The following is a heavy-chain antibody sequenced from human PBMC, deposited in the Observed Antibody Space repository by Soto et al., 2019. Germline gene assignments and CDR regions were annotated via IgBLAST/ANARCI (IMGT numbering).Heavy chain of an antibody. D-gene: IGHD6-19*01. CDR3: ARGSIAVAGTDYYYYYGMDV. CDR1: GHTFTSYD. J-gene: IGHJ6*02. CDR2: MNPNSGNT. V-gene: IGHV1-8*01. Sequence: ASVKVSCKASGHTFTSYDINWVRQATGQGLEWMGWMNPNSGNTGYAQKFQGRVTMTRNTSISTAYMELSSLRSEDTAVYYCARGSIAVAGTDYYYYYGMDVWGQGTTVTVS.